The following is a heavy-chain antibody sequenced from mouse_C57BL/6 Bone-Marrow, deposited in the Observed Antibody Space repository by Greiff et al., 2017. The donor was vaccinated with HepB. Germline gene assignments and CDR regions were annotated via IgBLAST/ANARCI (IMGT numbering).Heavy chain of an antibody. V-gene: IGHV1-75*01. CDR1: GYTFTDYY. D-gene: IGHD2-3*01. CDR2: IIPGSGST. CDR3: ARLGGYYVEWYFDV. Sequence: VQLQQSGPELVKPGASVKISCKASGYTFTDYYINWVKQSPGQRLEWIGWIIPGSGSTYYNEKFTGKATLTVDKSSSTAYMLLSSLTSEDSAVYFCARLGGYYVEWYFDVWGTGTTVTVSS. J-gene: IGHJ1*03.